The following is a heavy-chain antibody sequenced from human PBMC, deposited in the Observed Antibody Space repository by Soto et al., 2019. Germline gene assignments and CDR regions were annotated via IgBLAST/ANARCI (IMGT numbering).Heavy chain of an antibody. V-gene: IGHV4-61*01. CDR1: GGSVSSGSYY. D-gene: IGHD6-13*01. J-gene: IGHJ6*02. CDR2: IYYSGST. CDR3: ARGIAAAGIPYYYYGMDV. Sequence: QVQLQESGPGLVKPSETLSLTCTVSGGSVSSGSYYWSWIRQPPGKGLEWTGYIYYSGSTNYNPSLKSRVTISVDTSKNQFSLKLSSVTAADTAVYYCARGIAAAGIPYYYYGMDVWGQGTTVTVSS.